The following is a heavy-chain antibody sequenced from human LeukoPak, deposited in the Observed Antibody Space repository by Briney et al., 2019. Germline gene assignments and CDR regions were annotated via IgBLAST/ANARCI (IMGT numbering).Heavy chain of an antibody. V-gene: IGHV4-34*01. CDR2: INHSGST. CDR1: GGSISSYY. Sequence: SETLSLTCTVSGGSISSYYWSWIRQPPGKGLEWIGEINHSGSTNYNPSLKSRVTISVDTSKNQFSLKLSSVTAADTAVYYCARASDESTVTGDYWGQGTLVTVSS. J-gene: IGHJ4*02. CDR3: ARASDESTVTGDY. D-gene: IGHD4-17*01.